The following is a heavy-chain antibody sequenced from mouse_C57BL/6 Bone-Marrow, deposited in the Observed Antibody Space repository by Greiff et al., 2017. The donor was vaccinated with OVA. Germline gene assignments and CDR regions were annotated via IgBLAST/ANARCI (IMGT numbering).Heavy chain of an antibody. D-gene: IGHD1-1*01. CDR3: ARPFYYYGSNFFAY. CDR1: GYAFSSYW. Sequence: VQLQQSGAELVKPGASVKISCKASGYAFSSYWMNWVKQRPGKGLEWIGQIYPGDGDTNYNGKFKGKATLTADKSSSTAYMQLSSLTSEDSAVYFCARPFYYYGSNFFAYWGQGTLVTVSA. V-gene: IGHV1-80*01. J-gene: IGHJ3*01. CDR2: IYPGDGDT.